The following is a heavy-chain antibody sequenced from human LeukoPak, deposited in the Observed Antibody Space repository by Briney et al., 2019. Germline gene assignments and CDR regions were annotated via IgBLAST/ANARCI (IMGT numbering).Heavy chain of an antibody. D-gene: IGHD6-13*01. CDR2: IYTSGST. Sequence: SETPSLTCTVSGGSISSYYWSWLRQPAGKGLEWIGRIYTSGSTNYNPSLKSRATMSVDTSKNQFSLKLSSVTAADTAVYYCARGPGSSWYLFDYWGQGTLVTVSS. CDR1: GGSISSYY. CDR3: ARGPGSSWYLFDY. V-gene: IGHV4-4*07. J-gene: IGHJ4*02.